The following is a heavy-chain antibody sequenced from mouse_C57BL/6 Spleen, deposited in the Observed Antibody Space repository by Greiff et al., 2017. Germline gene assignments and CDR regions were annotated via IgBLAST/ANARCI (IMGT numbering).Heavy chain of an antibody. V-gene: IGHV5-17*01. D-gene: IGHD1-1*02. J-gene: IGHJ4*01. Sequence: EVMLVESGGGLVKPGGSLKLSCAASGFTFSDYGMHWVRQAPEKGLEWVAYISSGCSTIYYADTVKGRFTISRDDAKNTLFLQMTSLRSEDTAMYYCARRKLFYAMDYWGQGTSVTVSS. CDR2: ISSGCSTI. CDR3: ARRKLFYAMDY. CDR1: GFTFSDYG.